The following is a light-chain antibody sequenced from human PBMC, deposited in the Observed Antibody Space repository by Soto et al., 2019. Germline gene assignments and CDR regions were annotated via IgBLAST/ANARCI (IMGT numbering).Light chain of an antibody. V-gene: IGKV3-15*01. J-gene: IGKJ5*01. CDR3: QQYNNWPRT. CDR1: QSVSSN. CDR2: GAS. Sequence: VLTQSPATLSVSPGERATLSCRASQSVSSNLAWYQQKPGQAPRLLIYGASTRATGIPARFSGSGSGTEFTLTISSLQSEDFAVYYCQQYNNWPRTFGQGTRLE.